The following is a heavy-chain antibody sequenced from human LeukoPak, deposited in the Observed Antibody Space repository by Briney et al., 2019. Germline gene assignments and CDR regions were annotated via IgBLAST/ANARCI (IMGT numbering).Heavy chain of an antibody. D-gene: IGHD2-2*01. V-gene: IGHV1-2*02. CDR3: ARRYCSSTSCYYFDY. CDR1: GYTFTDYY. J-gene: IGHJ4*02. CDR2: INVNRGGT. Sequence: ASQKVSCKASGYTFTDYYMHWVRQAPAQGLEWMGWINVNRGGTNYAQRFQGRVTMTRDTSITTAYMELSRLKSDDTAVYYCARRYCSSTSCYYFDYWGQGTLVTVSS.